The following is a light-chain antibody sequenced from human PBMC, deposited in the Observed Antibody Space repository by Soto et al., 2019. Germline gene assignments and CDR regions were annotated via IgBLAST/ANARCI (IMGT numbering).Light chain of an antibody. V-gene: IGLV2-8*01. J-gene: IGLJ2*01. CDR3: SSYAGSNNLRV. Sequence: QSALTQPPSASGSPGQSVTISCTGTSSDVGGYNYVSWYQQHPGKAPKLMIYEVIKRPSGVPDRFSGSKSGNTASLTVTGLQAEDEADYYGSSYAGSNNLRVFGGGTKVTVL. CDR1: SSDVGGYNY. CDR2: EVI.